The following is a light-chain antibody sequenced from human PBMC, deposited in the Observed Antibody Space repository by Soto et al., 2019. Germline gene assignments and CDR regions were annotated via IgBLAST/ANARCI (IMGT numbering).Light chain of an antibody. Sequence: QSVLTQSSSASASLGSSVKLTCTLSSGHSSYIIAWHQQQPGKAPRYLMKLEGSGSYNKGSGVPDRFSGSSSGADRYLTIFNPQFEDEADYYCETWGSNNRVFGGGTKLTVL. CDR2: LEGSGSY. J-gene: IGLJ3*02. V-gene: IGLV4-60*02. CDR1: SGHSSYI. CDR3: ETWGSNNRV.